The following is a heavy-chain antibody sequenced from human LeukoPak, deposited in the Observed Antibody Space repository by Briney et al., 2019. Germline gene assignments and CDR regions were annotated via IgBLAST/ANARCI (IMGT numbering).Heavy chain of an antibody. D-gene: IGHD2-15*01. V-gene: IGHV1-2*02. CDR1: GYTFTGYY. CDR3: ARDLIVVVVAAIGLYGMDV. Sequence: ASVKVSCKASGYTFTGYYMHWVRQAPGQGLEWMGWINPNSGGTNYAQKFQGRVTMTGDTSISTAYMELSRLRSDDTAVYYCARDLIVVVVAAIGLYGMDVWGQGTTVTVSS. J-gene: IGHJ6*02. CDR2: INPNSGGT.